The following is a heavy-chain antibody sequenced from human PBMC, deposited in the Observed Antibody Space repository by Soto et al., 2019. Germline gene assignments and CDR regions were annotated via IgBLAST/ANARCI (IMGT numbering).Heavy chain of an antibody. J-gene: IGHJ6*03. V-gene: IGHV4-59*08. CDR1: GGSISSYY. CDR2: IYYSGST. Sequence: SETLSLTCTVSGGSISSYYWSWIRQPPGKGLEWIGYIYYSGSTNYNPSLKSRVTISVDTSKNQFSLKLSSVTAADTAVYYCARQPTVTNRQYYYYYMDVWGKGTTVTVSS. D-gene: IGHD4-17*01. CDR3: ARQPTVTNRQYYYYYMDV.